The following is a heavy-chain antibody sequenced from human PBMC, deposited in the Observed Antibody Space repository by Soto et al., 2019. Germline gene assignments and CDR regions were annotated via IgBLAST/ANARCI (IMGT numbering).Heavy chain of an antibody. J-gene: IGHJ4*02. CDR1: GYTFTSYA. V-gene: IGHV1-3*01. D-gene: IGHD1-20*01. CDR3: AGAVGYNWNLIDY. Sequence: QVQLVQSGAEVKKPGASVKVSCTASGYTFTSYAIHWVRQAPGQRLEWMGWVNAGNGNTKYSQKLQGSVTITRDTSASTAYMELSSLRTEDTAVYYCAGAVGYNWNLIDYWGQGALVTVSS. CDR2: VNAGNGNT.